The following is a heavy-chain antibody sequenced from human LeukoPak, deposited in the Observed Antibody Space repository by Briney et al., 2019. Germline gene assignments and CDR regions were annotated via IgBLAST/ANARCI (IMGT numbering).Heavy chain of an antibody. CDR3: ARGCSGGSCIFGFDP. CDR2: IYTSGST. Sequence: KSSETLSLTCAVSGGSISSYYWSWIRQPAGKGLEWIGRIYTSGSTNYNPSLKSRVTMSVDTSKNQFSLKLSSVTAADTAVYYCARGCSGGSCIFGFDPWGQGTLVTVSS. CDR1: GGSISSYY. J-gene: IGHJ5*02. V-gene: IGHV4-4*07. D-gene: IGHD2-15*01.